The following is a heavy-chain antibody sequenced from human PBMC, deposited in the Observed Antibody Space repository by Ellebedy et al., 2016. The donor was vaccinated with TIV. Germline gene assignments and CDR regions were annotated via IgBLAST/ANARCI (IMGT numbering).Heavy chain of an antibody. V-gene: IGHV5-10-1*01. J-gene: IGHJ6*02. CDR1: GYSFTSYW. CDR2: IDPSDSYT. Sequence: PGGSLRLSCKGSGYSFTSYWISWVRQMPGKGLEWMGRIDPSDSYTNYSPSFQGHVTISADKSISTAYLQWSSLKASDTAMYYCARLAVTTMDYYYGMDVWGQGTTVTVSS. CDR3: ARLAVTTMDYYYGMDV. D-gene: IGHD4-17*01.